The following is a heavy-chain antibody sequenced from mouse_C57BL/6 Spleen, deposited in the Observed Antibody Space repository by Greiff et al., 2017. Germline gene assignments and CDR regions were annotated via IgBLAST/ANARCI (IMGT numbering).Heavy chain of an antibody. J-gene: IGHJ4*01. CDR1: GFTFSSYT. Sequence: EVMLVESGGGLVKPGGSLKLSCAASGFTFSSYTMSWVRQTPEKRLEWVATISGGGGNTYYPDSVKGRFTISRDNAKNTLYLQMSSLRSEDTALYYCARLNPLYYYGSSYAMDYWGQGTSVTVSS. CDR3: ARLNPLYYYGSSYAMDY. CDR2: ISGGGGNT. V-gene: IGHV5-9*01. D-gene: IGHD1-1*01.